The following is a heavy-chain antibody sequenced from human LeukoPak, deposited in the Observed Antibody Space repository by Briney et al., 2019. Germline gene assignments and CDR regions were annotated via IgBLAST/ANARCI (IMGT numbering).Heavy chain of an antibody. J-gene: IGHJ4*02. CDR3: ARDLVYYDFWSGYYTLDY. D-gene: IGHD3-3*01. V-gene: IGHV4-59*12. CDR1: GGSISSYY. CDR2: IYYSGST. Sequence: SETLSLTCTVSGGSISSYYWSWIRQPPGKGLEWIGYIYYSGSTNYNPSLKSRVTISVDTSKNQFSLKLSSVTAADTAVYYCARDLVYYDFWSGYYTLDYWGQGTLVTVSS.